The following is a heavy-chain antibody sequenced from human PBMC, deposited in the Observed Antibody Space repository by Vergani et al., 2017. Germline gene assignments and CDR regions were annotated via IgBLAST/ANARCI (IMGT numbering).Heavy chain of an antibody. Sequence: VQLMESGGGLVKPGGSLRLSCAASGRPLTIRMSWVRQAPGKGLEWVGRINSKSDGGTTQYSALVNGRFDISRDESESRFFLQMNSLKTEDTGIYYCVTDNLNGMYFLAFDIWGHGTSVTVS. CDR1: GRPLTIR. CDR2: INSKSDGGTT. V-gene: IGHV3-15*01. CDR3: VTDNLNGMYFLAFDI. D-gene: IGHD1-20*01. J-gene: IGHJ3*02.